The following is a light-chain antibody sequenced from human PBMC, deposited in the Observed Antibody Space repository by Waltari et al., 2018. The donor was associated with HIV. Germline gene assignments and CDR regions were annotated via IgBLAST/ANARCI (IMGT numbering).Light chain of an antibody. CDR3: QHSYNSPGRT. V-gene: IGKV1-39*01. Sequence: DIQMTQSPSSLSASVGDRVTITCRATQSISTYLNWYQQRPGKAPKLLIYDASNLQSGVTSRFSGSGSGTEFTLTISSLQPEDFATYYCQHSYNSPGRTFGGGTKVEI. CDR2: DAS. J-gene: IGKJ4*01. CDR1: QSISTY.